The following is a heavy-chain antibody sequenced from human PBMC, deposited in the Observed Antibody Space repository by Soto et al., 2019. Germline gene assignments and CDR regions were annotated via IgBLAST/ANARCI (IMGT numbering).Heavy chain of an antibody. Sequence: PGGSLRLSCAASGFTFSSYGMHWVRQAPGKGLEWVAVIWYDGSNKYYADSVKGRFTISRDNSKNTLYLQMNSLRAEDTAVYYCARDNLLRLRRGLDYWGQGTLVTVSS. CDR1: GFTFSSYG. J-gene: IGHJ4*02. D-gene: IGHD2-15*01. CDR3: ARDNLLRLRRGLDY. V-gene: IGHV3-33*01. CDR2: IWYDGSNK.